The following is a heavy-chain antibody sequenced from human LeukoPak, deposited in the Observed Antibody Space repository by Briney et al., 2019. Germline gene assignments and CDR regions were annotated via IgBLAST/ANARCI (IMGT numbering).Heavy chain of an antibody. J-gene: IGHJ4*02. D-gene: IGHD2-15*01. CDR1: GGSFSGYY. Sequence: SETLSLTCAVYGGSFSGYYWSWIRQPPGKGLEWIGEINHSGSTNYNPSLKSRVTISVDTSKNQFSLKLSSVTAADTAVYYCARRYCSSDSCYYFDYWGQGTLVTVSS. CDR3: ARRYCSSDSCYYFDY. V-gene: IGHV4-34*01. CDR2: INHSGST.